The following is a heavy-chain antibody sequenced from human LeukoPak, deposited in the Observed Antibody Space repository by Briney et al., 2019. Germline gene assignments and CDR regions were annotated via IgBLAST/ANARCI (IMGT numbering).Heavy chain of an antibody. Sequence: GGSLRLSCAASGFTFDDYGMSWVRQAPGKGLEWVSGINWNGGSTGYADSVKGRFTISRDNAKNSLYLQMTSLRAGDTAVYYCARITPWIQYQEYGLDVWGQGTTVTVSS. D-gene: IGHD5-18*01. CDR3: ARITPWIQYQEYGLDV. CDR2: INWNGGST. V-gene: IGHV3-20*04. CDR1: GFTFDDYG. J-gene: IGHJ6*02.